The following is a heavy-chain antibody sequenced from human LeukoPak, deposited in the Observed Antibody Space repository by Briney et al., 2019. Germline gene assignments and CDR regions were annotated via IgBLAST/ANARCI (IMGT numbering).Heavy chain of an antibody. CDR2: IRYDGSNK. CDR1: GFTVRDSY. D-gene: IGHD3-22*01. Sequence: GGSLRLSCAASGFTVRDSYMSWVRQAPGKGLEWVAFIRYDGSNKYYADSVKGRFTISRDNSKNTLYLQMNSLRAEDTAVYYCARAYYYDSSGYYYRGDYFDYWGQGTLVTVSS. V-gene: IGHV3-30*02. J-gene: IGHJ4*02. CDR3: ARAYYYDSSGYYYRGDYFDY.